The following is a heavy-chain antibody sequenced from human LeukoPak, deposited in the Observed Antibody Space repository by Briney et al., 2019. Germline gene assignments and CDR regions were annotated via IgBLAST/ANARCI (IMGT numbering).Heavy chain of an antibody. CDR2: IYYSGST. V-gene: IGHV4-39*01. D-gene: IGHD3-22*01. CDR1: GGSISSSSYY. J-gene: IGHJ4*02. Sequence: SETLSLTCTVSGGSISSSSYYWGWIRQPPGKGLEWIGSIYYSGSTYYNPSLKSRVTISVDTSKYQFSLKLSSVTAADTAVYYCASHPAYYDSSEGFDYWGQGTLVTVSS. CDR3: ASHPAYYDSSEGFDY.